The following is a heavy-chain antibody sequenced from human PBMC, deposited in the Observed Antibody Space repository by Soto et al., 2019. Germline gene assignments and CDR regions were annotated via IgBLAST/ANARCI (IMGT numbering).Heavy chain of an antibody. CDR1: GFTFSDHY. J-gene: IGHJ6*02. CDR3: ARGHHSMDV. V-gene: IGHV3-11*06. Sequence: SGGSLRLSCAASGFTFSDHYMSWIRQAPGKGLEWISYINPTGSYTHYADSVRGRFIISRDNADNSLYLQMNSLRAEDTALYYCARGHHSMDVWGQGATVTVSS. CDR2: INPTGSYT.